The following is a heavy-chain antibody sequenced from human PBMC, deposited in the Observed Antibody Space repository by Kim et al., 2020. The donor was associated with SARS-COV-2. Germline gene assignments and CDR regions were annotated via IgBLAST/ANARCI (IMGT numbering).Heavy chain of an antibody. CDR3: ATRGGYYFRGYFDL. D-gene: IGHD3-22*01. CDR1: GFTFSSYA. J-gene: IGHJ2*01. Sequence: GGSLRLSCAASGFTFSSYAMSWVRQAPGKGLEWVSVIYSGGSSTYYADSVKGRFTISRDNSKNTLYLQMNSLRAEDTAVYYCATRGGYYFRGYFDLWGRGTLVTVSS. V-gene: IGHV3-23*03. CDR2: IYSGGSST.